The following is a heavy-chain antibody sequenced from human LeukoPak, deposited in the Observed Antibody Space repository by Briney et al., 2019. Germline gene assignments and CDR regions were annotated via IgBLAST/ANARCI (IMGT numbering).Heavy chain of an antibody. CDR1: GFSFSGSA. Sequence: GGSLRLSCAASGFSFSGSAIHWVRQASGKGPEWVGHISNKVNRYATAYAASVKGRFTISRDDSRSTAYLQMNSLKTEDTAVYYCTRRSGYNAYDTIDYWGQGTLVTVSS. CDR3: TRRSGYNAYDTIDY. J-gene: IGHJ4*02. CDR2: ISNKVNRYAT. V-gene: IGHV3-73*01. D-gene: IGHD5-12*01.